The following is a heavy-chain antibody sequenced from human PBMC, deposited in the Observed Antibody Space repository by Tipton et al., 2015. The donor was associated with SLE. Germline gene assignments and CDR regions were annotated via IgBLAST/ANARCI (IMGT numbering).Heavy chain of an antibody. CDR2: IYYRKST. D-gene: IGHD3-22*01. CDR1: GDSISSGYY. CDR3: ARDSGVTDSFPFDY. V-gene: IGHV4-38-2*02. J-gene: IGHJ4*02. Sequence: LRLSCAVSGDSISSGYYWGWIRQTPGKGLEWIGSIYYRKSTYYNPSLKSRVTISVDTSNNQFSLNLTSVTATDTAVYYCARDSGVTDSFPFDYWGQGTLVTVSS.